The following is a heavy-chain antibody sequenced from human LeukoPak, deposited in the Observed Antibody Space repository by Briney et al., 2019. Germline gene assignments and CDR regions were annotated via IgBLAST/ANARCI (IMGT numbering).Heavy chain of an antibody. J-gene: IGHJ3*02. V-gene: IGHV4-31*03. D-gene: IGHD4-17*01. CDR2: IYYSGST. Sequence: PSETLSLTCTVSGGSISSGGYYWRWIRQHPGKGLEWIGYIYYSGSTYYNPSLKSRVTISVDTSKNQFSLKLSSVTAADTAVYYCARWDYDRTGAFDIWGQGTMVTVSS. CDR1: GGSISSGGYY. CDR3: ARWDYDRTGAFDI.